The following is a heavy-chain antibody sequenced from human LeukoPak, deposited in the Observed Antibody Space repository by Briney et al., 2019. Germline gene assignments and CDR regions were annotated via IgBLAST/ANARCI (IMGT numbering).Heavy chain of an antibody. D-gene: IGHD3-22*01. V-gene: IGHV3-23*01. CDR3: AKDPRLFYYDSSGYYSLSYYFDC. CDR2: ISGSGGTT. Sequence: PGGSLRLSCAASGFTFSSYAMSWVRQAPGKGLEWVSAISGSGGTTYYADSVKGRFTISRDNSKNTLYLQMNSLRAEDTAVYYCAKDPRLFYYDSSGYYSLSYYFDCRGQGTLVTVSS. CDR1: GFTFSSYA. J-gene: IGHJ4*02.